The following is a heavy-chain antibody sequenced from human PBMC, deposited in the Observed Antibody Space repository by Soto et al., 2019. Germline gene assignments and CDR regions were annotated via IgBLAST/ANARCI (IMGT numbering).Heavy chain of an antibody. CDR2: INAGNGNT. CDR3: ARRIVVVTALDY. CDR1: GYTFTSYA. J-gene: IGHJ4*02. V-gene: IGHV1-3*05. Sequence: QVQLVQSGAEEKKPGASVKVSCKASGYTFTSYAMHWVRQAPGQRLEWMGWINAGNGNTKYSQKFQGRVTITRDTSASTDYMELSSLISEDTAVYYCARRIVVVTALDYWGQGTLVTVSS. D-gene: IGHD2-21*02.